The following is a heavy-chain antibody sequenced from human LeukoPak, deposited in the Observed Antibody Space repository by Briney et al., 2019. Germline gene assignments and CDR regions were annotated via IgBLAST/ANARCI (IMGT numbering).Heavy chain of an antibody. Sequence: GGSLRLSCAASGFTFSSYAMSWVRQAPGKGLEWVSGISGSGGSTYYADSVKGRFTISRDNSKNTLYLQMNSLRAEDTAVYYCAKDSRWSGSYGMDVWGQGTTVTVSS. CDR2: ISGSGGST. CDR1: GFTFSSYA. V-gene: IGHV3-23*01. J-gene: IGHJ6*02. D-gene: IGHD3-3*01. CDR3: AKDSRWSGSYGMDV.